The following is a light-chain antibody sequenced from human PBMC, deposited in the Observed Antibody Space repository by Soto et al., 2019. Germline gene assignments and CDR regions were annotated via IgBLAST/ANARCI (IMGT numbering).Light chain of an antibody. J-gene: IGKJ1*01. V-gene: IGKV1-27*01. Sequence: DIQLTQSPSSLSASVIYIVTITCRASQGISNYLAWFPQKPGKVPKLLIYAASTLQSGVPSRFSGSGSGTDFTLTISSLQSEDFTVYYCQQYNKWPLTFGQGTKVDIK. CDR1: QGISNY. CDR3: QQYNKWPLT. CDR2: AAS.